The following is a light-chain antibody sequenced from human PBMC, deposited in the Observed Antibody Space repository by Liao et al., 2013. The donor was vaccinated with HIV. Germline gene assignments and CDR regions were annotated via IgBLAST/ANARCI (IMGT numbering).Light chain of an antibody. V-gene: IGLV3-21*04. J-gene: IGLJ1*01. Sequence: SYELTQPPSVSVAPGTTATITCGGNNIGSKNVHWYQQMPGQAPVLVIFYDTNRPTGIPDRFSGSNAGNTATLTISRVEAGDEADYYCQVWDSYSDHYFFGTGTKVTVL. CDR3: QVWDSYSDHYF. CDR1: NIGSKN. CDR2: YDT.